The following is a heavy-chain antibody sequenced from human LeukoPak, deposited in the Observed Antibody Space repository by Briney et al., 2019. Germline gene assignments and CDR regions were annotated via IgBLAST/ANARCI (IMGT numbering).Heavy chain of an antibody. D-gene: IGHD1-14*01. CDR3: AKLHSATITADFDH. Sequence: GGSLRLSCSASGFTFSSYAMHWVRQAPGKGLEYVSAISSNGGSTYYADSVKGRFTISRDNSKNTLSLQMSNLRAEDTAIYYCAKLHSATITADFDHWGQGTLVTVSS. CDR1: GFTFSSYA. CDR2: ISSNGGST. J-gene: IGHJ4*02. V-gene: IGHV3-64D*06.